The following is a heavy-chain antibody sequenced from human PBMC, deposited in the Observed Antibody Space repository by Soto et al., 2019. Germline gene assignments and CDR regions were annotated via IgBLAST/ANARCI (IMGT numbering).Heavy chain of an antibody. Sequence: GESLKISCKGSGYSFTSYWISWVRQMPGKGLEWMGRIDPSDSYTNYSPSFQGHVTISADKSISTAYLQWSSLKASDTAMYYSASSGSLGYCSGGSCYAGDAFDIWGQGTMVTVS. D-gene: IGHD2-15*01. V-gene: IGHV5-10-1*01. CDR3: ASSGSLGYCSGGSCYAGDAFDI. CDR1: GYSFTSYW. CDR2: IDPSDSYT. J-gene: IGHJ3*02.